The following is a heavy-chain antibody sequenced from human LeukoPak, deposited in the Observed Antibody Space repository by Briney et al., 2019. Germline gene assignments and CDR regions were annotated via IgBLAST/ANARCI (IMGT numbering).Heavy chain of an antibody. D-gene: IGHD2-21*01. V-gene: IGHV1-2*02. CDR2: INPNSGGT. CDR3: ARADRLHGGPYLIGP. J-gene: IGHJ5*02. Sequence: GASVKVSCKTSGYTFTDYYLHWVRQAPGQGLEWMGWINPNSGGTSPAQKFQGRVTMTRDTSITTVYMEVSWLTSDDTATYYCARADRLHGGPYLIGPWGQGTLVTVSS. CDR1: GYTFTDYY.